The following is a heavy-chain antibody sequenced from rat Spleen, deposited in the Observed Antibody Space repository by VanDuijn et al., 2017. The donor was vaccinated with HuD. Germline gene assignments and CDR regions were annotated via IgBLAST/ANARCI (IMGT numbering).Heavy chain of an antibody. V-gene: IGHV5-25*01. CDR2: ISTGGGNT. D-gene: IGHD1-11*01. CDR1: GFTFSNYD. Sequence: EVQLVESGGDLVQPGRSMKVSCAASGFTFSNYDMAWVRQAPTKGLEWVASISTGGGNTYYRDSVKGRFTISRDNAKNTLYLQMDSLRSEDTAIYYCARHYGGYSEYVMDAWGQGASVTVSS. J-gene: IGHJ4*01. CDR3: ARHYGGYSEYVMDA.